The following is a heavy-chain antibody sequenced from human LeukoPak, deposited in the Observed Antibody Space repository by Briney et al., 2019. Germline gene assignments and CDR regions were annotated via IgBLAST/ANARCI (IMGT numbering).Heavy chain of an antibody. CDR3: AKGGMATSFDY. Sequence: PGGSLRLSCAASGFPFSSYGMHWVRQAPGKGLEWVAFILYDGTNKYYADSVKGRFTISRDNSKNTLYLQMNSLRAEDTAVYYCAKGGMATSFDYWGQGTLVTVSS. CDR1: GFPFSSYG. J-gene: IGHJ4*02. D-gene: IGHD5-12*01. CDR2: ILYDGTNK. V-gene: IGHV3-30*02.